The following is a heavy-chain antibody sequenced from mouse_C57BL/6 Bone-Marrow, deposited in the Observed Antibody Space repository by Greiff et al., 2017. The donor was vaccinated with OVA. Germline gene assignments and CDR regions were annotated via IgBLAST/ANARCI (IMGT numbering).Heavy chain of an antibody. D-gene: IGHD1-1*01. J-gene: IGHJ4*01. CDR2: INPNYGTT. CDR1: GYSFTDYN. CDR3: APSYYGSSYGAMDY. V-gene: IGHV1-39*01. Sequence: EVKLVESGPELVKPGASVKISCKASGYSFTDYNMNWVKQSNGKSLEWIGVINPNYGTTSYNQKFKGKATLTVDQSSSTAYMQLNSLTSEDSAVYYCAPSYYGSSYGAMDYWGQGTSVTVSS.